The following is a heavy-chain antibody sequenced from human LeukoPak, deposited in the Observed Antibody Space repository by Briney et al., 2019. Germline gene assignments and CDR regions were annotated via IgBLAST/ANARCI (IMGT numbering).Heavy chain of an antibody. D-gene: IGHD7-27*01. CDR1: GGSISSGGYS. CDR3: ARETFSSGDGDYFDY. CDR2: IYYSGST. J-gene: IGHJ4*02. V-gene: IGHV4-30-4*07. Sequence: SETLSLTCAVSGGSISSGGYSWSWIRQPPGKGLEWIGYIYYSGSTYYNPSLKSRVTISVDTSKNQFSLKLSSVTAADTAVHYCARETFSSGDGDYFDYWGQGTLVTVSS.